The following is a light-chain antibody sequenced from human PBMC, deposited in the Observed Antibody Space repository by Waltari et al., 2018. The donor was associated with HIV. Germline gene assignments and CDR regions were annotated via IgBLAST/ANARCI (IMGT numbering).Light chain of an antibody. J-gene: IGLJ1*01. CDR1: SSDLGYFDY. V-gene: IGLV2-11*01. Sequence: QSALTQPRSVSGSPGQSVTISCTGTSSDLGYFDYVSWYQQYPGKAPKVIIYEVSQRPSGVPDRFTASKSGITASLTISGLQDEDEAHYYCCSYAGAYTYVFGTGTKVTVL. CDR3: CSYAGAYTYV. CDR2: EVS.